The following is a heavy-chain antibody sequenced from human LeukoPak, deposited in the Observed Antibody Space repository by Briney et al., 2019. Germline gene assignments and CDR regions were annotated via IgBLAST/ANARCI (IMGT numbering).Heavy chain of an antibody. CDR1: GGSISSGDYY. Sequence: SETLSLTCTVSGGSISSGDYYWSWIRQPPGKGLEWIGYIYYSGSTYYNPSLKSRVTISVDTSKNQFSLKLSSVTAADTAVYYCAREVSSSWYSGYYYYMDVWGKGTTVTVSS. D-gene: IGHD6-13*01. CDR3: AREVSSSWYSGYYYYMDV. J-gene: IGHJ6*03. V-gene: IGHV4-30-4*08. CDR2: IYYSGST.